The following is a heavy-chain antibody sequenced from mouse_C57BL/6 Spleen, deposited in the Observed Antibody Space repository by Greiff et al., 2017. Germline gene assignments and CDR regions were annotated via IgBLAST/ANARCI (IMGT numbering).Heavy chain of an antibody. CDR3: ARRGSSGYVDAMDY. CDR2: IDPSDSYT. Sequence: QVQLQQPGAELVRPGTSVKLSCKASGYTFTSYWMHWVKQRPGQGLEWIGVIDPSDSYTNYNQKFKGKATLTVDTSSSPAYMQLSSLTSEDSAVYYCARRGSSGYVDAMDYWGQGTSVTVSS. V-gene: IGHV1-59*01. CDR1: GYTFTSYW. J-gene: IGHJ4*01. D-gene: IGHD3-2*02.